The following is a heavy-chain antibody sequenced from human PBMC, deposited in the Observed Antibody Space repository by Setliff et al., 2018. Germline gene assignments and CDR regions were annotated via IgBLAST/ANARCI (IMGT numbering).Heavy chain of an antibody. CDR2: MSNWGSSI. CDR3: ARDGGINMVKTYYYGLDV. CDR1: GFTFSSHG. D-gene: IGHD3-10*01. V-gene: IGHV3-48*03. Sequence: PGGSLRLSCVVSGFTFSSHGMNWVRQAPGKGLEWVAYMSNWGSSIYYADSVKGRFTISRDNAKNSLFLRMNSLRTEDMGIYYCARDGGINMVKTYYYGLDVWGQGTTVTVSS. J-gene: IGHJ6*02.